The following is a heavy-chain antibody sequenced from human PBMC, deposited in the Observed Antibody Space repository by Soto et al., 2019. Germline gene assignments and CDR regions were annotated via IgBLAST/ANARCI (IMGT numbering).Heavy chain of an antibody. Sequence: QVRLVQSGAEVKKPGASVKVSCKASGYTFTSYAMHWVRQAPGQRLEWMGWINAGNGNTKYSQKFQGRVTITRDTSASTAYMELSSLRSEDTAVYYCARDGYSSGWYGYYYYYYMDVWGKGTTVTVSS. D-gene: IGHD6-19*01. CDR1: GYTFTSYA. V-gene: IGHV1-3*01. J-gene: IGHJ6*03. CDR2: INAGNGNT. CDR3: ARDGYSSGWYGYYYYYYMDV.